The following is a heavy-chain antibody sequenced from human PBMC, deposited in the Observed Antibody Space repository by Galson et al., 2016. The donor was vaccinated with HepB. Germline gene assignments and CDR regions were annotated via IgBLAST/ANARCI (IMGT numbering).Heavy chain of an antibody. V-gene: IGHV4-39*07. J-gene: IGHJ4*02. CDR2: IHYSGST. CDR1: GGSIRSSSYY. CDR3: ARGQYNWKDGVFDY. D-gene: IGHD1-20*01. Sequence: SETLSLTCTVSGGSIRSSSYYWGWVRQPPGKGLDWIGNIHYSGSTFYSPSLKSRVTISIDTSKNQFSLKLSSVTAADTAVYYCARGQYNWKDGVFDYWGQGTLVTVSS.